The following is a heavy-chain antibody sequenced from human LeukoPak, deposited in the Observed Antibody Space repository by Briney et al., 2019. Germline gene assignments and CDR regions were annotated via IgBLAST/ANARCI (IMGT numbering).Heavy chain of an antibody. V-gene: IGHV3-11*04. CDR3: ARDLEI. CDR2: ITSNGKSV. CDR1: GFTFSDYY. Sequence: GGSLRLSCAASGFTFSDYYMGWIRQAPGKGLEWVSYITSNGKSVYYAASVKGRFTISRDNAKNSLYLQVNSLTAEDTAVYYCARDLEIWGQGTMVTVSS. J-gene: IGHJ3*02.